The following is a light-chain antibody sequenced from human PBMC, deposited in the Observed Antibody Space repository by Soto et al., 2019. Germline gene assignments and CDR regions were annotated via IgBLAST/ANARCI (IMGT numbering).Light chain of an antibody. CDR3: VLYMGSVFVV. CDR2: STN. V-gene: IGLV8-61*01. Sequence: QTVVTQEPSFSVSPGGTVTLTCGLSSGSVSTSYYPSWYQQTPGQAPRTLIYSTNTRSSGVPDRFSGSILGNKAALTITGAQADDESDYYCVLYMGSVFVVFGGGTKLTVL. CDR1: SGSVSTSYY. J-gene: IGLJ2*01.